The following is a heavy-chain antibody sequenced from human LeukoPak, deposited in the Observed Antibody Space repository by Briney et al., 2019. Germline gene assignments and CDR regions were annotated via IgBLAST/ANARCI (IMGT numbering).Heavy chain of an antibody. CDR3: ARHVEPYYYYAMDV. D-gene: IGHD5-24*01. J-gene: IGHJ6*02. CDR2: ISSSSSYI. Sequence: KSGGSLRLSCAASGFTFSSYSMNWVRQAPGKGLEWVSSISSSSSYIYYADSVKGRFTISRDNAKNSLYLQMNSLRAEDTAMYYCARHVEPYYYYAMDVWGQGTTVTVS. CDR1: GFTFSSYS. V-gene: IGHV3-21*04.